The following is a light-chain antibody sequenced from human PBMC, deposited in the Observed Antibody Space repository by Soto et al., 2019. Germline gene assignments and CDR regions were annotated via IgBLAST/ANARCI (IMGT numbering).Light chain of an antibody. J-gene: IGLJ1*01. CDR2: EVS. Sequence: QSALTQPASVSGSPGQSLTISCTGTSSDVGTYNHVSWYQQHPGKAPQLIIYEVSNRPSGLSNRFSASKSGNTASLTISGLQAEDEADYYCCSFTTSSTLVFGTGTRSPS. CDR1: SSDVGTYNH. CDR3: CSFTTSSTLV. V-gene: IGLV2-14*01.